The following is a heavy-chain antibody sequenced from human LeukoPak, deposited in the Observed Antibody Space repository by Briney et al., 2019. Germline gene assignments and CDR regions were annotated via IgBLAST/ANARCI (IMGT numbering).Heavy chain of an antibody. J-gene: IGHJ5*02. CDR2: IIPIFGTA. V-gene: IGHV1-69*05. CDR1: GGTFSGYA. Sequence: SVKVSCKACGGTFSGYAISWVRQAPGQGLEWMGGIIPIFGTANYAQKFQGRVTITTDESTSTAYMELSSLRSEDTAVYYCARDGPQYAYDFGAFDPWGQGTLVTVSS. CDR3: ARDGPQYAYDFGAFDP. D-gene: IGHD3-3*01.